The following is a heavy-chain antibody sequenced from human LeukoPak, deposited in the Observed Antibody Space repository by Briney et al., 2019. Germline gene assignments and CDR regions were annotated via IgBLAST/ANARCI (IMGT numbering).Heavy chain of an antibody. D-gene: IGHD6-19*01. J-gene: IGHJ4*02. V-gene: IGHV3-23*01. CDR2: ISGSGGST. Sequence: PGGSLRLSCAASGFTFSSYAMSWVRQAPGKGLEWVSAISGSGGSTCYADSVKGRFTISRDNSKNTLYLQMNSLRAEDTAVYYCAAKLAVAGTCDYWGQGTLVTVSS. CDR3: AAKLAVAGTCDY. CDR1: GFTFSSYA.